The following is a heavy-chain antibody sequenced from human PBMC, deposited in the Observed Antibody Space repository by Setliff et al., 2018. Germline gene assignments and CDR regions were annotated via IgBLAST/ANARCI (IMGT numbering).Heavy chain of an antibody. CDR2: GSTGKT. CDR3: ARDPNGDYVGAFDP. J-gene: IGHJ5*02. V-gene: IGHV3-23*01. D-gene: IGHD4-17*01. Sequence: PGGSLRLSCTASGFSFSDYAMSWVRQAPRKGLEWVSGGSTGKTDYADFVKGRFTISRDNSGNTLYLLMNSLRGEDTASYYCARDPNGDYVGAFDPWGQGTLVTVSS. CDR1: GFSFSDYA.